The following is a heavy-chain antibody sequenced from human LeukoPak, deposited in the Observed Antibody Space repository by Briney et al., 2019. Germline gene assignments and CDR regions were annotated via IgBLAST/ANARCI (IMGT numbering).Heavy chain of an antibody. CDR2: INHSGST. CDR3: ARVIQLWSGGADY. V-gene: IGHV4-34*01. CDR1: GGSFSGYY. J-gene: IGHJ4*02. D-gene: IGHD5-18*01. Sequence: SETLSLTCAVYGGSFSGYYWSWIRQPPGKGLEWIGEINHSGSTNYNQSLKSRVTISVDTSKNQFSLKLSSVTAADTAVYYCARVIQLWSGGADYWGQGTLVTVSS.